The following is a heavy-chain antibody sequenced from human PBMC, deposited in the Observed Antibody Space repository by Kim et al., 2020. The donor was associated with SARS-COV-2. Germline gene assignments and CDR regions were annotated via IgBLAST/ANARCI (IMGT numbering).Heavy chain of an antibody. Sequence: ASVKVSCKPSGYTFTSYGITWVRQAPGQGLEWMGWISTYNGNTKYAQKLQDRVTMTTDTSTSTAYMELRSLRSDDTAVYYCASGRYSSSIRYYFDYWGQGTLVTVSS. CDR2: ISTYNGNT. CDR3: ASGRYSSSIRYYFDY. CDR1: GYTFTSYG. V-gene: IGHV1-18*04. D-gene: IGHD1-26*01. J-gene: IGHJ4*02.